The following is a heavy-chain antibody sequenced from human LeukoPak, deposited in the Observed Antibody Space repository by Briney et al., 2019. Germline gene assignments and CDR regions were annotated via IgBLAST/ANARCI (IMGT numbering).Heavy chain of an antibody. D-gene: IGHD6-6*01. CDR3: ARAFSSSIAGWSFDY. V-gene: IGHV4-30-2*01. J-gene: IGHJ4*02. CDR1: GSSISSGGYS. Sequence: SETLSLTCAVSGSSISSGGYSWSWIRQPPGKGLEWIGYIYHSGSTYYNPSLKSRVTISVDRSKNQFSLKLSSVTAADTAVYYCARAFSSSIAGWSFDYWGQGTLVTVSS. CDR2: IYHSGST.